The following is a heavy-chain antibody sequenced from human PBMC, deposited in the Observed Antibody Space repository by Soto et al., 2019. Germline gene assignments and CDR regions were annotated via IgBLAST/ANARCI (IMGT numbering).Heavy chain of an antibody. J-gene: IGHJ4*02. Sequence: PGGSLRLSCAASGFTFSSYGMHWVRQAPGKGLEWVAVISYDGSNKYYADSVKGRFTISRDNSKNTLYLQMNSLRAEDTAVYYCAKAEYYYDSSGPGPYFDYWGQGTLVTVSS. V-gene: IGHV3-30*18. D-gene: IGHD3-22*01. CDR3: AKAEYYYDSSGPGPYFDY. CDR2: ISYDGSNK. CDR1: GFTFSSYG.